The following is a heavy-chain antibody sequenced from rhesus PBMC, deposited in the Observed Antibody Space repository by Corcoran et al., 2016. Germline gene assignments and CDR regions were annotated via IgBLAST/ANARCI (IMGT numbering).Heavy chain of an antibody. Sequence: EVQLVESGGGLAKPGGSLRLSCAASGFTFSSYWMNWVRQTPGKGLEWISAINNGGGSTYYADSVKGRFTISRDNSKNTLSLQMNSLRAEDTAVYYCARGGAAGRDWGQGVLVTVSS. V-gene: IGHV3S42*01. D-gene: IGHD6-13*01. J-gene: IGHJ4*01. CDR3: ARGGAAGRD. CDR2: INNGGGST. CDR1: GFTFSSYW.